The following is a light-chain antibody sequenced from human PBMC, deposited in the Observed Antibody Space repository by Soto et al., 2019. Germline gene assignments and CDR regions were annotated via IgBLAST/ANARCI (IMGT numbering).Light chain of an antibody. J-gene: IGKJ3*01. CDR2: AAS. Sequence: DIQLTQSPSFLSASVGDRVTISCRAGQGISSYLAWYQQKPGKAPKLLIYAASNFQSGVPSRFSGSGSGTEFTLTISSLQPEDFATYYCQQLNSYPPAFGPGTKVDIK. V-gene: IGKV1-9*01. CDR3: QQLNSYPPA. CDR1: QGISSY.